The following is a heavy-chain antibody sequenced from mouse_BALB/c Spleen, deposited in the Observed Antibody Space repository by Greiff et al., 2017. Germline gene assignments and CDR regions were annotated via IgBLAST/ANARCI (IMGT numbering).Heavy chain of an antibody. V-gene: IGHV5-6-4*01. CDR3: TREGGSSASYWYFDV. CDR2: ISSGGSYT. CDR1: GFTFSSYT. J-gene: IGHJ1*01. Sequence: EVHLVESGGGLVKPGGSLKLSCAASGFTFSSYTMSWVRQTPEKRLEWVATISSGGSYTYYPDSVKGRFTISRDNAKNTLYLQMSSLKSEDTAMYYCTREGGSSASYWYFDVWGAGTTVTVSA. D-gene: IGHD1-1*01.